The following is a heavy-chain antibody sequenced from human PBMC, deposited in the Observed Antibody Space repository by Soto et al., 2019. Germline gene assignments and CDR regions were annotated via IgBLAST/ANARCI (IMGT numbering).Heavy chain of an antibody. V-gene: IGHV3-21*01. J-gene: IGHJ5*02. CDR1: GFTFSSYS. CDR3: ARKPRPCSSTSCWWFDP. CDR2: ISSSSSYI. D-gene: IGHD2-2*01. Sequence: GGSLRLSCAASGFTFSSYSMNWVRQAPGKGLEWVSSISSSSSYIYYADSVKGRFTISRDNAKNSLYLQMNSLRAEDTAVYYCARKPRPCSSTSCWWFDPWGQGTLVTVSS.